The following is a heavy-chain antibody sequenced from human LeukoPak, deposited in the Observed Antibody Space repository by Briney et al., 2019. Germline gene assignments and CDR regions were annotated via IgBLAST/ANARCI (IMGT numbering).Heavy chain of an antibody. V-gene: IGHV4-34*01. J-gene: IGHJ6*02. Sequence: SETLSLTCAVYGGSFSGYYWSWIRQPPGKGLEWIGEINHSGSTNYNPSLKSRVTISVDTSKNQFSLKLSSVTAADTAVYYCARRQYSGGWYYYGMDVWGQGTTVTVSS. CDR3: ARRQYSGGWYYYGMDV. CDR1: GGSFSGYY. D-gene: IGHD6-19*01. CDR2: INHSGST.